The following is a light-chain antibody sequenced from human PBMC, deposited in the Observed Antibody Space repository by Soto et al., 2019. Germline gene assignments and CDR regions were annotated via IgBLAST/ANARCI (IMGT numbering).Light chain of an antibody. CDR1: QSVNSNY. CDR2: GAS. V-gene: IGKV3-20*01. Sequence: EIVLSQSPGTLSLSPGERATLSCRASQSVNSNYLAWYQQKGGRAPRLLIYGASTRAAGIPDGFSGSGSGTDFTLTISRLEAEDFAVYYCHHYGTIPRTFGPGTKVDIK. J-gene: IGKJ3*01. CDR3: HHYGTIPRT.